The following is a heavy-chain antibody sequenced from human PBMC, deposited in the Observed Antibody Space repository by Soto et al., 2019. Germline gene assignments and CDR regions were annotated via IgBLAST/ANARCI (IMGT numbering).Heavy chain of an antibody. D-gene: IGHD2-21*01. CDR2: IYYSGST. Sequence: PSETLSLTCTVSGGSISSYYWSWIRQPPGKGLEWIGYIYYSGSTNYNPSLKSRVTISVDTSKNQFSLKLSSVTAADTAVYYCAREGDRWRSRLQFRTYYFDHWGQGTLVTVSS. V-gene: IGHV4-59*12. CDR3: AREGDRWRSRLQFRTYYFDH. CDR1: GGSISSYY. J-gene: IGHJ4*02.